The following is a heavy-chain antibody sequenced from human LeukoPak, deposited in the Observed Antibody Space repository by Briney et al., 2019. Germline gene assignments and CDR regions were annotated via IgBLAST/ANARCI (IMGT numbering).Heavy chain of an antibody. V-gene: IGHV4-39*01. Sequence: SETLSLTCTVSTDSISSSSHHWGWIRQSPGKGLEWIGSIYYGRTTYYNPSLNSRVAISVVTSKNQFSLQLNSVTAADTAVYYCARGREACDYWGQGTLVTVSS. CDR2: IYYGRTT. J-gene: IGHJ4*02. CDR1: TDSISSSSHH. D-gene: IGHD1-26*01. CDR3: ARGREACDY.